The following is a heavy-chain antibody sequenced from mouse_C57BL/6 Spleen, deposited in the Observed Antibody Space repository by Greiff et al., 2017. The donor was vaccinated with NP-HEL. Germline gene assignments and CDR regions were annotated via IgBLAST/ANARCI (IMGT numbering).Heavy chain of an antibody. Sequence: EVQGVESGGGLVKPGGSLKLSCAASGFTFSSYAMSWVRQTPEKRLEWVATISDGGSYTYYPDNVKGRFTISRDNAKNNLYLQMSHLKSEDTAMYYGARAHYYGSSSHWYFDVWGTGTTVTVSS. D-gene: IGHD1-1*01. V-gene: IGHV5-4*01. CDR3: ARAHYYGSSSHWYFDV. J-gene: IGHJ1*03. CDR1: GFTFSSYA. CDR2: ISDGGSYT.